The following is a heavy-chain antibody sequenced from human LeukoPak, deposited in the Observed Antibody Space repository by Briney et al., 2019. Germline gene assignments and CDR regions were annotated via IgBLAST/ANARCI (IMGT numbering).Heavy chain of an antibody. CDR2: ISAYNGNT. CDR3: ARAEALSDNSGYYEDW. Sequence: ASVKVSCKASGYTFTSYGISWVRQAPGQGLEWMGWISAYNGNTNYAQKLQGRVTMTTDTSTSTAYMELSRSRSDDTAVYYCARAEALSDNSGYYEDWWGQGTLVTVSS. D-gene: IGHD3-22*01. V-gene: IGHV1-18*01. J-gene: IGHJ4*02. CDR1: GYTFTSYG.